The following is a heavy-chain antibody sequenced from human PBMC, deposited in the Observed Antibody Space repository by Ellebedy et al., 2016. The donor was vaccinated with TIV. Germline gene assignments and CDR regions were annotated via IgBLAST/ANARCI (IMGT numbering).Heavy chain of an antibody. CDR2: INPSGGST. J-gene: IGHJ6*02. CDR3: AREGYQLRNYYYYYGMDV. V-gene: IGHV1-46*01. Sequence: ASVKVSXXASGGTFSSYGISWVRQAPGQGLEWMGIINPSGGSTSYEQKLQGRVTMTTDTSTSTAYMELRSLRSDDTAVYYCAREGYQLRNYYYYYGMDVWGQGTTVTVPS. D-gene: IGHD2-2*01. CDR1: GGTFSSYG.